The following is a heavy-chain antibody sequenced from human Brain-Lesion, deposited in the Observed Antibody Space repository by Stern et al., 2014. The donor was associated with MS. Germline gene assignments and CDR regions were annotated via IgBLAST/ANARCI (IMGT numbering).Heavy chain of an antibody. Sequence: VQLVESGPGLVKPSGTLSLTCAVSGGSISSSNWWGWVRQSPGKGLEWIGESDHSGSTIYNPSLKSRVTGSVEKPKNPFSPNLRSGPAADTAVYFCARFPASRPHVFDSWGQGTLVTVSS. CDR3: ARFPASRPHVFDS. CDR1: GGSISSSNW. J-gene: IGHJ4*02. CDR2: SDHSGST. V-gene: IGHV4-4*02. D-gene: IGHD6-13*01.